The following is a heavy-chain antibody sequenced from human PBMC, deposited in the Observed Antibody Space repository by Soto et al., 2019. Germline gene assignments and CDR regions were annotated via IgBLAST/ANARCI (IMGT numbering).Heavy chain of an antibody. Sequence: QVQLVQSGTEVKKPGASVKVSCKASGYTFTSYGISWVRQAPGQGLEWMGWISAYNGNTHYAQKLQGRVTMTTDTSTRTHYMELRSRRSDATAVYYCARAASEIVGVVAASYFYYSGPGTLVTVSS. V-gene: IGHV1-18*01. CDR1: GYTFTSYG. CDR3: ARAASEIVGVVAASYFYY. CDR2: ISAYNGNT. D-gene: IGHD2-15*01. J-gene: IGHJ4*02.